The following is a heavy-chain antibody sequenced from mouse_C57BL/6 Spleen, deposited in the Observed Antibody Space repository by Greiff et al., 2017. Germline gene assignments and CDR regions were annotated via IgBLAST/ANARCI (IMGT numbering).Heavy chain of an antibody. Sequence: EVKLMESGGGLVQPGGSMKLSCAASGFTFSDAWMDWVRQSPEKGLEWVAEIRNKANNHATYYAESVKGRFTISRDDSKSSVYLQMNSLRAEDTGIYYCTRNLYYGSGKFAYWGQGTLVTVSA. CDR1: GFTFSDAW. D-gene: IGHD1-1*01. CDR2: IRNKANNHAT. CDR3: TRNLYYGSGKFAY. J-gene: IGHJ3*01. V-gene: IGHV6-6*01.